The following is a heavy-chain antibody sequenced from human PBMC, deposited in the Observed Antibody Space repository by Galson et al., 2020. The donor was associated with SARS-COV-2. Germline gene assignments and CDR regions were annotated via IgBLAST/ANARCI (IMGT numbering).Heavy chain of an antibody. V-gene: IGHV1-2*02. CDR3: ARAILVLRYFDWGNYGMDV. Sequence: ASVKVSCKASGYTFTGYYMHWVRQAPGQGLEWMGWINPNSGGTNYAQKFQGRVTMTRDTSISTAYMELSRLRSDDTAVYYCARAILVLRYFDWGNYGMDVWGQGTTVTVSS. D-gene: IGHD3-9*01. CDR2: INPNSGGT. CDR1: GYTFTGYY. J-gene: IGHJ6*02.